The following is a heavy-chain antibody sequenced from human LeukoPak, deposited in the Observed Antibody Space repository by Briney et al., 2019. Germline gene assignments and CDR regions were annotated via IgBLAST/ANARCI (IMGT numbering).Heavy chain of an antibody. CDR3: PRGRDWTYWGAIPSYYSMDV. CDR2: ISGSGNSR. J-gene: IGHJ6*04. V-gene: IGHV3-23*01. CDR1: GFTFSSNA. D-gene: IGHD1-7*01. Sequence: GGSLRLSCAAYGFTFSSNAMSWVRQGPGKGLEWVSGISGSGNSRYYADSVKGRFTISRDNSKKTLYLQMNSLRAEDTAHYYGPRGRDWTYWGAIPSYYSMDVWGKGPTVTVS.